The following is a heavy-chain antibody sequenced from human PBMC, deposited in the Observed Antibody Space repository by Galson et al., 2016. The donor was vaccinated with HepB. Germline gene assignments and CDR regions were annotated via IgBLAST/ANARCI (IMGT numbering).Heavy chain of an antibody. D-gene: IGHD3-9*01. CDR2: TYYRSKWSN. V-gene: IGHV6-1*01. CDR3: ARDSEGPFTI. J-gene: IGHJ4*02. CDR1: GDSVSSSSAA. Sequence: CAISGDSVSSSSAAWNWIRQSPSRGLEWLGRTYYRSKWSNDHALSVKSRITIKPDTSKNQFSLQVNSVTPEDTAVYFCARDSEGPFTIWSQGTLVTVSS.